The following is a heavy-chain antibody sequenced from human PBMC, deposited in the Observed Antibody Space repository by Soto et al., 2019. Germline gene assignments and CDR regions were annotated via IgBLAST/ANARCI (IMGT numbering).Heavy chain of an antibody. CDR2: INAGNGNT. CDR1: GYTFTGYA. J-gene: IGHJ5*02. V-gene: IGHV1-3*01. CDR3: SIFLEGGQQLANPGWWFDP. D-gene: IGHD6-13*01. Sequence: ASVKVSCKASGYTFTGYAMHWVRQAPGQRLEWMGWINAGNGNTKYSQKYKGRVTITRDTSASTANMEQSSQRSEDTAVYYCSIFLEGGQQLANPGWWFDPWGQGTLVTVSS.